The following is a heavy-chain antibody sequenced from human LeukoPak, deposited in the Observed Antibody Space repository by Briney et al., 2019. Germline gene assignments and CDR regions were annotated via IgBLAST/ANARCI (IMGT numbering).Heavy chain of an antibody. CDR3: ARGRGSGSLREGGMDV. V-gene: IGHV1-8*01. CDR2: MNPNSGNT. Sequence: ASVKVSCKASGYTFTSYDINWVRQATGQGLEWMGWMNPNSGNTGYAQKFQGRVTMTRNTSISTAYMELSSLRSEDTAVYYCARGRGSGSLREGGMDVWGQGTTVTVSS. D-gene: IGHD3-10*01. J-gene: IGHJ6*02. CDR1: GYTFTSYD.